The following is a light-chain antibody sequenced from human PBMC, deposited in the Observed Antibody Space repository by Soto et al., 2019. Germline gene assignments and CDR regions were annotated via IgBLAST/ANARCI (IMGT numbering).Light chain of an antibody. V-gene: IGLV2-11*01. J-gene: IGLJ3*02. Sequence: QSVLTQPRSVSGSPGQSVTISCTGTRRDVGGYNYVSWYQQHPGKAPKLMIYDVSTRPSGVPDRFSGSKSGNTASLTISGLQAEDEADYYCCSNAGSYTWVFGGGTKVTVL. CDR2: DVS. CDR3: CSNAGSYTWV. CDR1: RRDVGGYNY.